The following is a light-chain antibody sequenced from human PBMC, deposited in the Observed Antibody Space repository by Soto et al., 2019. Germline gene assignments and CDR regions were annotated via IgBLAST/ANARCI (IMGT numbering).Light chain of an antibody. CDR3: HQTDTIPET. CDR2: AAS. Sequence: DIQMTQSPSSLSASVGDRVTITCRESQSISSFLNWYQQKPGKAPKLLTYAASTLQTGVPSRFSGSGSGTDFTLTISNLQPEDFATYYCHQTDTIPETFGEGTKVEIK. V-gene: IGKV1-39*01. CDR1: QSISSF. J-gene: IGKJ1*01.